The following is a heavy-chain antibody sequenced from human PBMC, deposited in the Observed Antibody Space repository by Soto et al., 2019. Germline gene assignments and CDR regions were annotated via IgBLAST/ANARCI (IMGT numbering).Heavy chain of an antibody. Sequence: SETLSLTCAVSSGSISSSNWWSWVRQPPGKGLEWIGEIYHSGSTNYNPSLKSRVTISVDKSKNQFSLKLSSVTAADTAVYYCARGTTVTTMSAFDIWGQGTMVTVSS. CDR3: ARGTTVTTMSAFDI. V-gene: IGHV4-4*02. CDR1: SGSISSSNW. J-gene: IGHJ3*02. D-gene: IGHD4-17*01. CDR2: IYHSGST.